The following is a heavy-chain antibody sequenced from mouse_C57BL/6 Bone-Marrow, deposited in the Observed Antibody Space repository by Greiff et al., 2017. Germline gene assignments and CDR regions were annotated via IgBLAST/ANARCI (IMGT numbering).Heavy chain of an antibody. CDR3: ARYYDERGYYAMDY. CDR1: GYTFTDYY. Sequence: VQLQQSGPELVKPGASVKISCKASGYTFTDYYMNWVKQSHGKSLEWIGDINPNNGGTNYNQKFKGKATLTVDKSSSTAYMELRSLTSEDSAVYYCARYYDERGYYAMDYWGQGTSVTVSS. D-gene: IGHD2-4*01. CDR2: INPNNGGT. V-gene: IGHV1-26*01. J-gene: IGHJ4*01.